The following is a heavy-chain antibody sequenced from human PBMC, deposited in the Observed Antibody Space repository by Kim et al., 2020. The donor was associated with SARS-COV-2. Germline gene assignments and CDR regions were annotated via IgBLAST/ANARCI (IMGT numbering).Heavy chain of an antibody. CDR2: T. Sequence: TNYNPSLRRRVTISVGTSNNQCSLNLNSVTAADTAVYYCARDRGYSAYNYWGQGILVTVCS. D-gene: IGHD5-12*01. J-gene: IGHJ4*02. V-gene: IGHV4-59*01. CDR3: ARDRGYSAYNY.